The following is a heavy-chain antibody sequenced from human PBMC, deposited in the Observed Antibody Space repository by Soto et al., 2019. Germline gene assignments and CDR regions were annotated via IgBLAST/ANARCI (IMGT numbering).Heavy chain of an antibody. V-gene: IGHV4-4*02. CDR2: IYHSGST. CDR1: GGSISSSNW. J-gene: IGHJ5*02. D-gene: IGHD2-2*01. CDR3: ARLAYQPLLRGWFDP. Sequence: QVQLQESGPGLVKPSGTLSLTCAVSGGSISSSNWWSWVRQPPGKGLEWIGEIYHSGSTNYNPSLKSRVTISVAKSKNQFALKLSSVTAADTAVYYCARLAYQPLLRGWFDPWGQGTLVTVSS.